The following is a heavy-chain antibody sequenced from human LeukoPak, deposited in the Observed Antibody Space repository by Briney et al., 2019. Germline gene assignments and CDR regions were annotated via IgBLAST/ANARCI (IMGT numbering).Heavy chain of an antibody. D-gene: IGHD3-10*01. V-gene: IGHV3-64*01. CDR3: ARQLGWFGKQHWFDP. J-gene: IGHJ5*02. CDR1: GFTFSRFW. Sequence: PGGSLRLSCVASGFTFSRFWMSWVRQAPGKGLEYVSAISSNGGSTYYANSVKGRFTTSRDNSKNTLYLQMGSLRAEDMAVYYCARQLGWFGKQHWFDPWGQGTLVTVPS. CDR2: ISSNGGST.